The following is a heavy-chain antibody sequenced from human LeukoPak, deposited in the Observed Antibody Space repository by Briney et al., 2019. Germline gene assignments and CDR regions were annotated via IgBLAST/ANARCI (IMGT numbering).Heavy chain of an antibody. Sequence: PSETLSLTCGDYGGSFSGYYWSWIRQPPGRGLEWIGEINQRGNTNYNPSLKSRITISVDTSKNQFSLMLTSVTAADTGVYYCATKYSVAVAANPPYFDYWGQGTLVTVSS. CDR1: GGSFSGYY. CDR2: INQRGNT. V-gene: IGHV4-34*01. CDR3: ATKYSVAVAANPPYFDY. D-gene: IGHD6-19*01. J-gene: IGHJ4*02.